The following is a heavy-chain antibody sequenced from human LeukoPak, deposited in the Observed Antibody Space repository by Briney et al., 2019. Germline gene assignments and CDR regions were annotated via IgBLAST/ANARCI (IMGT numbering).Heavy chain of an antibody. CDR1: GYTFISYQ. CDR3: ARTTSGPWNWFDH. CDR2: INPTGGST. D-gene: IGHD4-11*01. J-gene: IGHJ5*02. V-gene: IGHV1-46*01. Sequence: ASVKVSCKASGYTFISYQMHWVRQAPGQGLEWMGIINPTGGSTSHAQKFQGRVTMTRDTSTSTVYMELSSLRSEDTAVYYCARTTSGPWNWFDHWGQGTLVTVSS.